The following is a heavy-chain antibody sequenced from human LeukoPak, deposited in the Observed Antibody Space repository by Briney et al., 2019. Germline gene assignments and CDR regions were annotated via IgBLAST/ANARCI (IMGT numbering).Heavy chain of an antibody. V-gene: IGHV6-1*01. CDR1: GDSVSSNSAA. CDR2: TYYRSKWYN. D-gene: IGHD3-22*01. Sequence: SQTLSLTCAISGDSVSSNSAAWNWIRQSPSRGLEWLGRTYYRSKWYNDYAVSVKSRITINPDTSKNQFSLKLSSVTAADTAVYYCARDHYDSSGYYWPNDAFDIWGQGTMVTVSS. J-gene: IGHJ3*02. CDR3: ARDHYDSSGYYWPNDAFDI.